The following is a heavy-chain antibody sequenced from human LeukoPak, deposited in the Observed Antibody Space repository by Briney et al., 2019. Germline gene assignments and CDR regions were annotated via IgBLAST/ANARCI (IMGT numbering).Heavy chain of an antibody. J-gene: IGHJ4*02. Sequence: ASVKVSCKASGYTFTSYYIHWLRQAPGQGPEWMGMINLIGGLTHYAPKFQGRVTITRDTSTSTVYMELSSLGSEDTAVYYRARQQGIQYLNFDYWGQGALITVSS. CDR2: INLIGGLT. CDR1: GYTFTSYY. V-gene: IGHV1-46*01. CDR3: ARQQGIQYLNFDY. D-gene: IGHD5-24*01.